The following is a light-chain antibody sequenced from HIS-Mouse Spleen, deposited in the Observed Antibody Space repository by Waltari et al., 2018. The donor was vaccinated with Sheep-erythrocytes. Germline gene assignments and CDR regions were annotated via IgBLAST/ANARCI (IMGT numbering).Light chain of an antibody. V-gene: IGLV2-11*01. CDR1: SSDVGGYNY. J-gene: IGLJ1*01. Sequence: QSALTQPRSVSGSPGQSVTISCTGTSSDVGGYNYFSWYQQHPGKAPNLMIYDVSKRPSGVPDRFSGSKSGNTASLTISGLQAEDEADYYCCSYAGSYNHVFATGTKVTVL. CDR2: DVS. CDR3: CSYAGSYNHV.